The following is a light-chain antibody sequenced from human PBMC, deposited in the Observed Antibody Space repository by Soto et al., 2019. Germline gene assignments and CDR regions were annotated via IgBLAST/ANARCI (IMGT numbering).Light chain of an antibody. V-gene: IGKV1-5*01. J-gene: IGKJ5*01. CDR2: DAS. CDR3: QQYGSSPPIT. Sequence: DIQMTQSPSTLSASVGDRVTITCRASQSISSWLAWYQQKPGKAPKLLIFDASSLESGVPSRFSGSGSGTEFTLTISSLQPDDFAVYYCQQYGSSPPITFGQGTRLEIK. CDR1: QSISSW.